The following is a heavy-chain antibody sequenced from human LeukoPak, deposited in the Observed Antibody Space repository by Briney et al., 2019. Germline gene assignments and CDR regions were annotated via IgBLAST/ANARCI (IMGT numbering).Heavy chain of an antibody. J-gene: IGHJ3*02. CDR2: TRNKANGHTT. CDR3: VRGYNSFDI. V-gene: IGHV3-72*01. D-gene: IGHD5-24*01. CDR1: GFTFSDYY. Sequence: GGSLRLSCTASGFTFSDYYMDWVRQAPGKGLEWVGRTRNKANGHTTEYAASVRGRFTISRDDSTKSMYLQMNSLKNEDTAVYYCVRGYNSFDIWGQGTMVTVSS.